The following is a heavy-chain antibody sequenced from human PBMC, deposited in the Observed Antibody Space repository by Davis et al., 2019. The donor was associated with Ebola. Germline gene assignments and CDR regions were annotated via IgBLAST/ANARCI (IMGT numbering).Heavy chain of an antibody. V-gene: IGHV3-7*01. D-gene: IGHD3-10*01. CDR3: ARSDGSGMGYYYYYGMDV. CDR1: GFTFSSYW. CDR2: IKQDGSEK. Sequence: GESLKISCAASGFTFSSYWMSWVRQAPGKGLEWVANIKQDGSEKYYVDSVKGRFTISRDNAKNSLYLQMNSLRAEDTAVYYCARSDGSGMGYYYYYGMDVWGKGTTVTVSS. J-gene: IGHJ6*04.